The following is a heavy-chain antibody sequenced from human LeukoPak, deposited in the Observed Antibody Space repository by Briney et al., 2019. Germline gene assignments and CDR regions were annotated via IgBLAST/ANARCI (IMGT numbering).Heavy chain of an antibody. CDR1: GFTFSSYA. V-gene: IGHV3-23*01. J-gene: IGHJ4*02. D-gene: IGHD6-13*01. Sequence: GGSLRLSCAASGFTFSSYAMSWVRQAPGKGLEWVSAISGSGGSTYYADSVKGRFTISRDNAKNTLYLQMNSLRGEERAVSYCAKDDIRYSSSWYFDYWGRGPLVTVSS. CDR3: AKDDIRYSSSWYFDY. CDR2: ISGSGGST.